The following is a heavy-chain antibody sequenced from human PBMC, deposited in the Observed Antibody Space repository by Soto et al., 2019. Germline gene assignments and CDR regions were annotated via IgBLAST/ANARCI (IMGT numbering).Heavy chain of an antibody. J-gene: IGHJ4*02. V-gene: IGHV1-69*01. CDR2: IIPISGRT. CDR3: ATRGTQGRWLEFADY. CDR1: GGTFSSLG. Sequence: QVKLLQSGAEVKRPGSSVKVSCEASGGTFSSLGFTWVRQAPGQGLEWMGGIIPISGRTTFAQIFQGRVTITADESTRATYMELTTLTSDDTAMYYCATRGTQGRWLEFADYWGQGTLVTVSS. D-gene: IGHD5-12*01.